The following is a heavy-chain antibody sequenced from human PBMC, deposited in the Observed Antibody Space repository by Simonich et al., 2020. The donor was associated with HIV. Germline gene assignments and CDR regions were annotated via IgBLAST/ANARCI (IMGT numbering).Heavy chain of an antibody. V-gene: IGHV1-18*01. Sequence: QVQLVQSGTEVKKPGASVKVSCKASDYTFTTYAITWERQAPGQGLDWMGRINTYTGNTHDAQKFQGRVTMTTDTSTSTAYIELRSLRSDDTAVYYCARDGANWGYFDYWGQGTLVTVSS. D-gene: IGHD7-27*01. J-gene: IGHJ4*02. CDR2: INTYTGNT. CDR3: ARDGANWGYFDY. CDR1: DYTFTTYA.